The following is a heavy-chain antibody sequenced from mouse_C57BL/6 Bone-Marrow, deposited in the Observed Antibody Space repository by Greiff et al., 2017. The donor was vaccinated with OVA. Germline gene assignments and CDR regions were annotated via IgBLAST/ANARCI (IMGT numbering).Heavy chain of an antibody. D-gene: IGHD1-1*01. Sequence: EVKLMESEGGLVQPGSSMKLSCTASGFTFSDYYMAWVRQVPEKGLEWVANINYDGSSTYYLDSLKSRFIISRDNAKNILYLQMSSLKSEDTATYYCARDPGYYGSSYGYFDVWGTGTTVTVSS. CDR1: GFTFSDYY. CDR2: INYDGSST. V-gene: IGHV5-16*01. CDR3: ARDPGYYGSSYGYFDV. J-gene: IGHJ1*03.